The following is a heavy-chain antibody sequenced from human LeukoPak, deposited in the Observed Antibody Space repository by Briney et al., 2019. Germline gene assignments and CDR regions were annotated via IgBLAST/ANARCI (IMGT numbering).Heavy chain of an antibody. Sequence: SETLSLTCTVSGGSISSGTYYWSWIRQPAGKGLEWIGRIFTSGSTNYNPSLKSRVTISLDTSNNQFSLRLSSVSAADTAVYYCSRVVPAAVGFADYYYYMDVWGKGTTVTVSS. D-gene: IGHD2-2*01. J-gene: IGHJ6*03. V-gene: IGHV4-61*02. CDR1: GGSISSGTYY. CDR2: IFTSGST. CDR3: SRVVPAAVGFADYYYYMDV.